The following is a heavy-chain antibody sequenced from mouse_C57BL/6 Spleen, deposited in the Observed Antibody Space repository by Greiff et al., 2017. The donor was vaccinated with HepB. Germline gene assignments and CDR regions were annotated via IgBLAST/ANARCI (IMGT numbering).Heavy chain of an antibody. CDR1: GYTFTSYG. CDR2: IYPRSGNT. CDR3: AERGKKDY. V-gene: IGHV1-81*01. J-gene: IGHJ2*01. Sequence: VQLQQSGAELARPGASVKLSCKASGYTFTSYGISWVKQRPGQGLEWIGEIYPRSGNTYYNEKFKGKATLTADKSSSTAYMELRSLTSEDSAVYFCAERGKKDYWGQGTTLTVSS.